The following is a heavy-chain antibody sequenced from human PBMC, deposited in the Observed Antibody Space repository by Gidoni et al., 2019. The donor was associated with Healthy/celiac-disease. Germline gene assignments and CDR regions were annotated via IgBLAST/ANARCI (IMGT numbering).Heavy chain of an antibody. CDR1: GGSFSGYY. V-gene: IGHV4-34*01. J-gene: IGHJ4*02. Sequence: QVQLQQWGAGLLKPSETLSLTCAVCGGSFSGYYWSWIRQPPGKGLEWIGEINHSGSTNYNPSLKSRVTISVDTSKNQFSLKLSSVTAADTAVYYCARLFTRVEMATRTYYFDYWGQGTLVTVSS. D-gene: IGHD5-12*01. CDR2: INHSGST. CDR3: ARLFTRVEMATRTYYFDY.